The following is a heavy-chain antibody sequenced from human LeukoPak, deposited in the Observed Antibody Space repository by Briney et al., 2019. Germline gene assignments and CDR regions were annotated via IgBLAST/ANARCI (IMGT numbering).Heavy chain of an antibody. CDR1: GFTFSTYA. J-gene: IGHJ3*02. D-gene: IGHD2-15*01. V-gene: IGHV3-33*01. CDR3: AREADCSGGNCYRGPFDI. Sequence: GGSLRLSCAASGFTFSTYAIHWVRQAPGKGLEWVAAIWYDGSNQYYPDSVKGRLSISRDNSKNTLYLQMNSLRVEDTAVYYCAREADCSGGNCYRGPFDIWGQGTMVTVSS. CDR2: IWYDGSNQ.